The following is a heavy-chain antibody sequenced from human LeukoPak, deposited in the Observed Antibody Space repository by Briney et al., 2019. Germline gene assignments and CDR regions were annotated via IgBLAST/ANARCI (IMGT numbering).Heavy chain of an antibody. CDR1: GGSISSSNYY. D-gene: IGHD4-23*01. CDR3: ARSRWSLYYFDY. V-gene: IGHV4-39*01. Sequence: SETLSLTCTVSGGSISSSNYYWGWIRQPPGKGLEWIGSIYYSGSTYYNPSLKSRVTISVDTSKNQFSLKLSSVTAADTAVYYCARSRWSLYYFDYWGQGTLVTVSS. J-gene: IGHJ4*02. CDR2: IYYSGST.